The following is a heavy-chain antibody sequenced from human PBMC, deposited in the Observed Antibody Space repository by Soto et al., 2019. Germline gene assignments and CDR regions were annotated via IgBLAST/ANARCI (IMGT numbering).Heavy chain of an antibody. V-gene: IGHV1-8*01. CDR2: MNPNSGNT. Sequence: ASVKVSCKGSGYTFTSYYINWVLQATGQGLEWMGWMNPNSGNTGYAQKFQGRVTMTRNTSISTAYMELSSLRSEDTAVYYCARVRYHDYGDYVDYWGQGTLVTVSS. CDR3: ARVRYHDYGDYVDY. J-gene: IGHJ4*02. D-gene: IGHD4-17*01. CDR1: GYTFTSYY.